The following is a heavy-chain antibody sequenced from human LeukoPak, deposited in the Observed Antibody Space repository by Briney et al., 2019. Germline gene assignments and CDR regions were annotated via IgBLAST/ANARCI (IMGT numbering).Heavy chain of an antibody. CDR1: GFTFSSYA. J-gene: IGHJ4*02. Sequence: RTGGSLRLSCAASGFTFSSYAMHWVRQAPGKGLEWVAVISYDGSNKYYADSVKGRFTISRDNSKNTLYLQMNSLRAEDTAVYYCARARGGYYFDCWGQGTLVTVSS. V-gene: IGHV3-30*04. CDR3: ARARGGYYFDC. CDR2: ISYDGSNK. D-gene: IGHD3-10*01.